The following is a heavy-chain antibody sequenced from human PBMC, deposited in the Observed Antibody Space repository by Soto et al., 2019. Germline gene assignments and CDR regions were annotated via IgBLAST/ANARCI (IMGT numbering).Heavy chain of an antibody. J-gene: IGHJ3*02. D-gene: IGHD5-12*01. CDR3: ARGGWLDAFDI. V-gene: IGHV4-61*01. Sequence: PSETLSLTCTVSGGSVSSGSYYWSWIRQPPGKGLEWIGYIYYSGSTNYNPSLKSRVTISVDTSKNQFSLKLSSVTAADTAVYYCARGGWLDAFDIWGQGTMVTVSS. CDR1: GGSVSSGSYY. CDR2: IYYSGST.